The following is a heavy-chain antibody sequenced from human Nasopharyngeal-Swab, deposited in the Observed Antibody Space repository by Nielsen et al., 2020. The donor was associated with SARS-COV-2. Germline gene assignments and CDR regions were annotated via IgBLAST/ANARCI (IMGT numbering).Heavy chain of an antibody. CDR3: AKESGSYLYYYYGMDV. Sequence: GESLKISCAATGSTFRRCSMSWVRQAPGKGLEWVSAISASGSSTYYADSVKGRFTISGDNSQNTLYLQMSSLRVEDTAVYYCAKESGSYLYYYYGMDVWGQGTTVTVSS. CDR1: GSTFRRCS. D-gene: IGHD1-26*01. CDR2: ISASGSST. J-gene: IGHJ6*02. V-gene: IGHV3-23*01.